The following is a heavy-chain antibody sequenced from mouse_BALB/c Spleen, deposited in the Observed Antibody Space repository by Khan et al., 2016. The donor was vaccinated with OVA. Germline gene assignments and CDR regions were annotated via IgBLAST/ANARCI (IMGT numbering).Heavy chain of an antibody. CDR2: IYWDDDK. V-gene: IGHV8-12*01. CDR1: GFSLTTSGMG. CDR3: ARRPRGFYHDYLFAY. Sequence: QVTLKESGPGILQPSQTLSLTCSFSGFSLTTSGMGVSWIRQPSGKGLEWLAHIYWDDDKRYNPSLKSRLTISKDTSRNQVFLKITSVDTADTATYYCARRPRGFYHDYLFAYWGQGTLVTVSA. D-gene: IGHD2-4*01. J-gene: IGHJ3*01.